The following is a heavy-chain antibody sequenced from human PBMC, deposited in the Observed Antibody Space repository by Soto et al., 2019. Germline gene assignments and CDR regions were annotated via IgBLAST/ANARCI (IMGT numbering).Heavy chain of an antibody. Sequence: ASVKVSCKASGYTFTSYAMHWVRQAPGQRLEWMGWINAGNGNTKYSQKFQGRVTITRDTSASTAYMELSSLRSEDTAVYYCARTVGATRGFDYWGQGTLVTVSS. V-gene: IGHV1-3*01. D-gene: IGHD1-26*01. CDR1: GYTFTSYA. CDR3: ARTVGATRGFDY. CDR2: INAGNGNT. J-gene: IGHJ4*02.